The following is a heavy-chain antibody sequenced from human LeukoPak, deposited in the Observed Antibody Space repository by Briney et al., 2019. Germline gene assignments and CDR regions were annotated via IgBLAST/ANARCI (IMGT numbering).Heavy chain of an antibody. CDR2: ISYDGSNK. CDR3: AKDLVDYGDYAGPLDY. J-gene: IGHJ4*02. D-gene: IGHD4-17*01. Sequence: GGSLRLSCAASGFTFSSYGMHWVRQAPGKGLEWVAVISYDGSNKYYADSVKGRFTISRDNSKNTLYLQMNSLRAEDTAVYYCAKDLVDYGDYAGPLDYWGQGTLVTVSS. V-gene: IGHV3-30*18. CDR1: GFTFSSYG.